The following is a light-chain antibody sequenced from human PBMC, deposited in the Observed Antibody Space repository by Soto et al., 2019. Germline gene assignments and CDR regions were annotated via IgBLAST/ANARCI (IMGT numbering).Light chain of an antibody. CDR1: QSVNYY. J-gene: IGKJ4*01. CDR2: DAS. V-gene: IGKV3-11*01. Sequence: EIVLTQSPATLSLSPGERATLSCRASQSVNYYLAWYQQKPGQAPRLLIYDASNRATGIPARFSGSGSGTDFTLTISSLEPEDFAVYYCQQRSGWLSFGEGTKIDIK. CDR3: QQRSGWLS.